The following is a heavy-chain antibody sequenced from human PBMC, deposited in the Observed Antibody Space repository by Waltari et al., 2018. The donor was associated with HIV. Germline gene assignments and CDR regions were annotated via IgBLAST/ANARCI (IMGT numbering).Heavy chain of an antibody. CDR3: ATGVRYYGP. CDR1: NSSISAKH. Sequence: EVLSAESGGGLIQPGGSLGLSCTASNSSISAKHVTWIRQAPGGSLEWVAVIYPYDTTHYADSVSGRFTISRAKSRTKVFLLMNSLFVDDTATYFCATGVRYYGPWGQGTRVTVSS. V-gene: IGHV3-53*01. CDR2: IYPYDTT. J-gene: IGHJ5*02. D-gene: IGHD3-22*01.